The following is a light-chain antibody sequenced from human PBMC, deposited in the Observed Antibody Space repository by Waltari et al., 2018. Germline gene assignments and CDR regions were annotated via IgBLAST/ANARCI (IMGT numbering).Light chain of an antibody. CDR1: SSDVGGYNY. Sequence: QSALTQPASVSGSPGQSITISCTGTSSDVGGYNYVSWYQQHPGTTPKLIIFAVNLRPSVVSHRLSCSKSGNTASLTISGLQAEDEADYYCGSYTTRATHVFGGGTTVTVL. CDR2: AVN. V-gene: IGLV2-14*03. CDR3: GSYTTRATHV. J-gene: IGLJ1*01.